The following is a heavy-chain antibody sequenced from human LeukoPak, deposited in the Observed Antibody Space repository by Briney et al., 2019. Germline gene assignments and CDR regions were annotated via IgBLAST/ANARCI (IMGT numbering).Heavy chain of an antibody. CDR1: GFTLSKNY. D-gene: IGHD6-13*01. J-gene: IGHJ4*02. CDR3: ARDGGAAAGY. V-gene: IGHV3-66*01. Sequence: PGGSLRLSCASSGFTLSKNYMSWVREAPGQGLEWVSVMYRGRSTYYADSVQGRFTMSRDNSKNTLYLQMNSLRAEDTAVYYCARDGGAAAGYWGQGTLVTVSS. CDR2: MYRGRST.